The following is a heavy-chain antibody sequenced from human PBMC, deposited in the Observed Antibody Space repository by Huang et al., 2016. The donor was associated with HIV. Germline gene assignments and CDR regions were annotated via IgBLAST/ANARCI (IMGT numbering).Heavy chain of an antibody. Sequence: QVQLVQSGAEVKKPGASVKVSCKASGYSFTTYALHWVRQAPGHRPEWMGWINPGNGNTNYSQKFQGRVTITRDTSASTVYMEVSSLTFEDTAVYYCAREFVIFGAPLWPAYWGQGTLISVSS. V-gene: IGHV1-3*01. CDR3: AREFVIFGAPLWPAY. CDR1: GYSFTTYA. CDR2: INPGNGNT. D-gene: IGHD2-21*01. J-gene: IGHJ4*02.